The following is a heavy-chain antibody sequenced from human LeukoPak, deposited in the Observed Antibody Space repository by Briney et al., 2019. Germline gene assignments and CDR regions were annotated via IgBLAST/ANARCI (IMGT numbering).Heavy chain of an antibody. CDR3: ARLDRSGYEMGGTWFDP. J-gene: IGHJ5*02. V-gene: IGHV4-59*08. D-gene: IGHD3-22*01. CDR2: IYYTGST. CDR1: GASIRSSY. Sequence: SETLSLTCTVSGASIRSSYWSWLRQPPGKGLEWIGYIYYTGSTNSNPSLKSRVTVSVDTSMNQFSLKLSSMTAADTAVYYCARLDRSGYEMGGTWFDPWGQGTLVTVSA.